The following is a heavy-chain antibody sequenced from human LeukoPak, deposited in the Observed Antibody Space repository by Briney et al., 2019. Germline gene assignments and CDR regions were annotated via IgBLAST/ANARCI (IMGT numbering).Heavy chain of an antibody. Sequence: GGSLRLSCAASGFTFSSYAMHWVRQAPGKGLEWVAVISYDGSNKYYADSMKGRFTISRDNSKNTLYLQMNSLRTEDTAVYYCARSWLQLPYYFDYWGQGTLVTVSS. CDR2: ISYDGSNK. D-gene: IGHD5-24*01. V-gene: IGHV3-30*04. CDR3: ARSWLQLPYYFDY. J-gene: IGHJ4*02. CDR1: GFTFSSYA.